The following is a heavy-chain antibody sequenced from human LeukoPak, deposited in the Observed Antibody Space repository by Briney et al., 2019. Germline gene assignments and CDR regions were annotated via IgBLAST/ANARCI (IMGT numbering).Heavy chain of an antibody. D-gene: IGHD6-6*01. Sequence: QTGGSLRLSCAASGFTFSSYSMNWVRQAPGKGLEWVSYISSSSSTIYYADSVKGRFTISRDNAKSSLYLQMNSLRAEDTAVYYCARVLGIAARRSDYWGQGTLVTVSS. V-gene: IGHV3-48*01. J-gene: IGHJ4*02. CDR1: GFTFSSYS. CDR3: ARVLGIAARRSDY. CDR2: ISSSSSTI.